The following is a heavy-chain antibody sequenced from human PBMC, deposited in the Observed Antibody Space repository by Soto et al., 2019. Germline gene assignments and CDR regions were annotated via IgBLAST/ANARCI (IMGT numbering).Heavy chain of an antibody. D-gene: IGHD5-18*01. CDR2: IYWDDDK. J-gene: IGHJ4*02. CDR1: GFSLSTSGVG. CDR3: AHLPWKQLWHRAPVVY. Sequence: QITLKESGPTLVKPTQTLTLTCTFSGFSLSTSGVGVGWIRQPPGKALEWLGIIYWDDDKRYRPSLKSRLTITKDPSNDQLVLTMTNMEPVDTATYYCAHLPWKQLWHRAPVVYWGQGTPVTIYS. V-gene: IGHV2-5*02.